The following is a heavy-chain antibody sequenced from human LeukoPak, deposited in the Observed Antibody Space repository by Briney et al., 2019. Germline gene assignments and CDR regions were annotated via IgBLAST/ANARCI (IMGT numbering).Heavy chain of an antibody. V-gene: IGHV1-69*13. CDR1: GGTFSSYA. Sequence: GASVKVSCKASGGTFSSYAISWVRQAPGQGLEWMGGIIPIFGTANYAQKFQGRVTITADESTSTAYMELSSLRSEDTAVYYFAIQGEGGSLGYWGQGTLVTVSS. CDR3: AIQGEGGSLGY. CDR2: IIPIFGTA. J-gene: IGHJ4*02. D-gene: IGHD1-26*01.